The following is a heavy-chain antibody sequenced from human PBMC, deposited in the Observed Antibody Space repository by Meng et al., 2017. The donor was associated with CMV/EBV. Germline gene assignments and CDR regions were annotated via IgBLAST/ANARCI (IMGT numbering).Heavy chain of an antibody. CDR2: TYYRSKWYN. V-gene: IGHV6-1*01. D-gene: IGHD7-27*01. Sequence: QGKPAQSGHGPVKPPQTLSLTCAISGDRVSSNSAAWNLIRQSPSRGLEWLGRTYYRSKWYNDYAVSVKSRITINPDTSKNQFSLQLNSVTPEDTAVYYCARETGDSIYYFDYWGQGTLAPSPQ. CDR1: GDRVSSNSAA. J-gene: IGHJ4*02. CDR3: ARETGDSIYYFDY.